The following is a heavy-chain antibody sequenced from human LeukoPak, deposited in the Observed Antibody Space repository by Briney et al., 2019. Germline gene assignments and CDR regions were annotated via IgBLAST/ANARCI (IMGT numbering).Heavy chain of an antibody. CDR1: GGSFSGYY. V-gene: IGHV4-34*01. J-gene: IGHJ4*02. D-gene: IGHD2-15*01. Sequence: SETLSLTCAVYGGSFSGYYWSWIRQPPGKGLEWIGEINHSGSTNYNPSLKSRVTISVDTSKNQFSLKLSSVTAADTAVYYCARGRVDLDIAVVVAATKFDYWGQGTLVTVSS. CDR2: INHSGST. CDR3: ARGRVDLDIAVVVAATKFDY.